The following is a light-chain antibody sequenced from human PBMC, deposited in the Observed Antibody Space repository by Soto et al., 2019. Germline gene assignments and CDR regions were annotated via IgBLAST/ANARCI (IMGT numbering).Light chain of an antibody. J-gene: IGKJ1*01. CDR2: AAS. Sequence: AIQMTQSPSSLSASVGDRVTITCRASQGIRNDLGWYQQKPGKAPKLLIYAASSLQSGVPSRFSGSGSGTDFTLTIISLQPEDVATYYGLQDYNSLRPFGQGTKVEIK. CDR3: LQDYNSLRP. CDR1: QGIRND. V-gene: IGKV1-6*01.